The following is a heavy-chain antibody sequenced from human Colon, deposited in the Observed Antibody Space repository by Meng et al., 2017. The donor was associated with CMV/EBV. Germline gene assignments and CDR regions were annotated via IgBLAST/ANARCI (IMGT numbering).Heavy chain of an antibody. Sequence: ASVKVSCKASGYTFTSYGITWVRQAPGQGLEWMGWISAYNGNTNYAQKFQGRVTITADQSTSIAYMVLRSLRSEDTAVYYCARVSRPYCGGDCYLNPAGMDVWGQGTTVTVSS. D-gene: IGHD2-21*02. CDR3: ARVSRPYCGGDCYLNPAGMDV. V-gene: IGHV1-18*01. CDR1: GYTFTSYG. CDR2: ISAYNGNT. J-gene: IGHJ6*02.